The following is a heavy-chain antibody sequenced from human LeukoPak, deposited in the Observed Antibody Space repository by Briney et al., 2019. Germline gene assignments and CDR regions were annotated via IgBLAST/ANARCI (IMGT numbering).Heavy chain of an antibody. CDR3: ARDYCSGGSCYGFGAFDI. Sequence: SETLSLTCTVSGGSISSYYWSWIRQPPGKGLEWIGGIYYSGSTSYNPSLKSRVTISVDTSKNQFSLKLSSVTAADTAVYYCARDYCSGGSCYGFGAFDIWGQGTMVTVSS. CDR2: IYYSGST. V-gene: IGHV4-59*01. D-gene: IGHD2-15*01. J-gene: IGHJ3*02. CDR1: GGSISSYY.